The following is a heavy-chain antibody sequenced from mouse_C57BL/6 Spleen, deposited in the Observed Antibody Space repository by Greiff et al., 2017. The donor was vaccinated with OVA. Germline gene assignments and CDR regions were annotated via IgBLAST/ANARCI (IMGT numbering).Heavy chain of an antibody. CDR1: GFTFTDYY. D-gene: IGHD2-2*01. V-gene: IGHV7-3*01. Sequence: DVKLVESGGGLVQPGGSLSLSCAASGFTFTDYYMSWVRQPPGKALEWLGFIRNKANGYTTEYSASVKGRFTISRDNSQSILYLQMNALRAEDSATYYCASSYGYDGYAMDYWGQGTSVTVSS. J-gene: IGHJ4*01. CDR3: ASSYGYDGYAMDY. CDR2: IRNKANGYTT.